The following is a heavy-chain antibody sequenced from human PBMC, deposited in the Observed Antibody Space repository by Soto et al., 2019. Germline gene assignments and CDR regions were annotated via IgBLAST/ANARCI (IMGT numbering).Heavy chain of an antibody. CDR2: IWYDGSNK. Sequence: PGGSLRLSCAASGFTFSSHGMHWVRQAPGKGLEWVAVIWYDGSNKYYADSVKGRFTISRDDSKNTLYLQMNSLRAEDTAVYYCATTQWLVPGHDAFDIWGQGTKVTVSS. CDR3: ATTQWLVPGHDAFDI. J-gene: IGHJ3*02. V-gene: IGHV3-33*01. D-gene: IGHD6-19*01. CDR1: GFTFSSHG.